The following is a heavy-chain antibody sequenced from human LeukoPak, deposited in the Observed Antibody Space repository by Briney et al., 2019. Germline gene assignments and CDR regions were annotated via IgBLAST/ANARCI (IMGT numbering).Heavy chain of an antibody. CDR3: ATDISTHYFGS. CDR2: IWFDASNK. CDR1: GISFSSYG. D-gene: IGHD3-9*01. V-gene: IGHV3-30*02. Sequence: GGSLRLSCAASGISFSSYGMHWVRQAPGKGLEWVTFIWFDASNKYYAESVKGRFTISRDNSRNTLFLQMNSLRAEDTAIYYCATDISTHYFGSWGQGTLVTVSS. J-gene: IGHJ4*02.